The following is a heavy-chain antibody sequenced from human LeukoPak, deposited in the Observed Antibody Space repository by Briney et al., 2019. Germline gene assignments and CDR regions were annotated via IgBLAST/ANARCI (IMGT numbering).Heavy chain of an antibody. CDR2: ISYDGSNK. Sequence: GGSLRLSCAASGFIFSSYAMHWVRQAPGKGLEWVAVISYDGSNKYYADSVKGRFTISRDNSKNTLYLQMNSLRAEDTAVYYCARDRVQYYGSGSFPDYWGQGTLVTVSS. V-gene: IGHV3-30*04. J-gene: IGHJ4*02. D-gene: IGHD3-10*01. CDR1: GFIFSSYA. CDR3: ARDRVQYYGSGSFPDY.